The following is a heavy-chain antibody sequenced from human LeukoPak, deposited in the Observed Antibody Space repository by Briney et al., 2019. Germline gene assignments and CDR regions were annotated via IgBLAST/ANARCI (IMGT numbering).Heavy chain of an antibody. Sequence: SETLSLTCIVSGYSISSGYYWGWIRQPPGNGLEWIGNIYHSGITYYNLYNPSLKSRVIISVDTSKNHFSLKLSSVTAADTAVYYCARGGYSYGYRRPGSDPWGQGTLVTVPS. D-gene: IGHD5-18*01. J-gene: IGHJ5*02. CDR2: IYHSGIT. CDR3: ARGGYSYGYRRPGSDP. V-gene: IGHV4-38-2*02. CDR1: GYSISSGYY.